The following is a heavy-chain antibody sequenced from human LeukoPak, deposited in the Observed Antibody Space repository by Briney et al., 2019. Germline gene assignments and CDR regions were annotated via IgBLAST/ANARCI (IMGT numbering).Heavy chain of an antibody. Sequence: GGSLRLSCAASGFTFTRYWMAWVRQAPGKGLEWVANIKQDGSEQYHVDSVRGRFTMSRDNARNSLYLQMDSLRAEDTAVYYCARVSRSGYYGEYWGQGTPVTVSS. D-gene: IGHD3-3*01. CDR1: GFTFTRYW. CDR2: IKQDGSEQ. V-gene: IGHV3-7*01. J-gene: IGHJ4*02. CDR3: ARVSRSGYYGEY.